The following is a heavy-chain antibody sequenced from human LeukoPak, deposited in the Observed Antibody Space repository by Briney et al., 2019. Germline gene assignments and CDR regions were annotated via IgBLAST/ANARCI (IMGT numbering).Heavy chain of an antibody. CDR1: GFPFSSYA. CDR2: ISGSGDDT. V-gene: IGHV3-23*01. J-gene: IGHJ4*02. CDR3: AKMRDFWSGYLYYFDY. Sequence: GGSLRLSCVVSGFPFSSYAMSWVRQAPGKGLEWVSGISGSGDDTYYAASVKGRFTVSRDTSKNTLYLQMNSLRADDTAVYYCAKMRDFWSGYLYYFDYWGQGTLVTVSS. D-gene: IGHD3-3*01.